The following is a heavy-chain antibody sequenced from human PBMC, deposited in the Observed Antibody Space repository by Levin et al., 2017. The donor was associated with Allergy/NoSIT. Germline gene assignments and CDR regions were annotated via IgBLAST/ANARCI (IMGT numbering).Heavy chain of an antibody. J-gene: IGHJ3*02. CDR3: ASRTVDI. D-gene: IGHD4-17*01. CDR1: GFTFSSYG. Sequence: AGGSLRLSCAASGFTFSSYGMHWVRQAPGKGLEWVAVISYDGSNKYYADSVKGRFTISRDNSKNTLYLQMNSLRAEDTAVYYCASRTVDIWGQGTMVTVSS. CDR2: ISYDGSNK. V-gene: IGHV3-30*03.